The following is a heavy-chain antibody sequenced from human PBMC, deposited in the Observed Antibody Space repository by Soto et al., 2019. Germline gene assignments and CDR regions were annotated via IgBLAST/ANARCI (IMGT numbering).Heavy chain of an antibody. D-gene: IGHD3-10*01. CDR2: INPSGGST. V-gene: IGHV1-46*01. Sequence: GASVKVSCKASGYTFTSYYMHWVRQAPGQGLEWMGIINPSGGSTSYAQKFQGRVTMTRDTSTSTVYMELSSLRSEDTAVYYCARAYYYGSGTPGYGMDVWGQGTTVTVSS. CDR1: GYTFTSYY. J-gene: IGHJ6*02. CDR3: ARAYYYGSGTPGYGMDV.